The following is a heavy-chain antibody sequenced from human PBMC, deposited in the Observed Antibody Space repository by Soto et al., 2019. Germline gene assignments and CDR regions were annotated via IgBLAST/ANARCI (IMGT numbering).Heavy chain of an antibody. CDR3: AKEGSRTIFGVVSNFDS. CDR1: GYTFTGYY. J-gene: IGHJ4*02. V-gene: IGHV1-2*04. CDR2: INPNSGGT. D-gene: IGHD3-3*01. Sequence: GASVKVSCKASGYTFTGYYMHWVRQAPGQGLEWMGWINPNSGGTNYAQKFQDWVTMTRDTSISTAYMELSRLRSDDTAVYYCAKEGSRTIFGVVSNFDSWGQGTLVTVSS.